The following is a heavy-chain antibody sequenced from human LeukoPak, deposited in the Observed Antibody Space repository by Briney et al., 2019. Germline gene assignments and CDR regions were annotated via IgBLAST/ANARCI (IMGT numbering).Heavy chain of an antibody. V-gene: IGHV3-23*01. D-gene: IGHD6-19*01. Sequence: GGSLRLSCAASGFTFSSYAMSWVRQAPGKGLEWVSAIGGSGGSTYYADSVKGRFTISRHNSNNTLYLQMNSLRAEDTAVYYCAKDYDGSGWSNWFDPWGQGTLVTVSS. CDR1: GFTFSSYA. CDR2: IGGSGGST. J-gene: IGHJ5*02. CDR3: AKDYDGSGWSNWFDP.